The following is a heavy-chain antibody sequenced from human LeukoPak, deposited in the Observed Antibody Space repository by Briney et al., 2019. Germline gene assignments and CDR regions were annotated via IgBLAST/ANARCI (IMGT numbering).Heavy chain of an antibody. CDR3: ARHFSSYSSGWYPYFDY. CDR2: IYPGDSDT. CDR1: GYSFISYW. V-gene: IGHV5-51*01. D-gene: IGHD6-19*01. J-gene: IGHJ4*02. Sequence: KRGESLKISCKGSGYSFISYWIGWVRQMPGKGLEWMGIIYPGDSDTRYSPSFQGQVTISADKSISTAYLQWSSLKASDTAMYYCARHFSSYSSGWYPYFDYWGQGTLVTVSS.